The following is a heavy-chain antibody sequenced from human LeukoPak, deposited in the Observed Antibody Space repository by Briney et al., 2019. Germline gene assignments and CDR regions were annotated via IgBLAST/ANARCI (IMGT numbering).Heavy chain of an antibody. CDR2: VYTSGTT. D-gene: IGHD3-16*01. Sequence: PSQTLSLTCTVSGVSTTSGDYYWTWIRQPAGTGLEWIGRVYTSGTTNYNPSLSSRVTVSVDTSKNQFFLNLTSVTAADTAVYFCARGNGGPYNWFDPWGQGTLVTVSS. J-gene: IGHJ5*02. V-gene: IGHV4-61*02. CDR1: GVSTTSGDYY. CDR3: ARGNGGPYNWFDP.